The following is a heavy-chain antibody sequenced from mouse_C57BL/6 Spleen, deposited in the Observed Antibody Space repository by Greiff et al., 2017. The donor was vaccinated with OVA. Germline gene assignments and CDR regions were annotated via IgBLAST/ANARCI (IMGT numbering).Heavy chain of an antibody. CDR1: GFTFSSYG. CDR2: ISSGGSYT. V-gene: IGHV5-6*02. D-gene: IGHD1-1*01. Sequence: EVKLVESGGDLVKPGGSLKLSCAASGFTFSSYGMSWVRQTPDKRLEWVATISSGGSYTYYPDSVKGRFTISRDNAKNTLYLQMSSLKSEDTAMYYCARHCGSTWYFDVWGTGTTVTVSS. CDR3: ARHCGSTWYFDV. J-gene: IGHJ1*03.